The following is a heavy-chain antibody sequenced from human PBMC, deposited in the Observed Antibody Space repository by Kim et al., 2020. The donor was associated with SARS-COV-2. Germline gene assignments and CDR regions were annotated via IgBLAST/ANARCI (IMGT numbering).Heavy chain of an antibody. Sequence: SETLSLTCTVSGGSISSSSYYWGWIRQPPGKGLEWIGSIYYSGSTYYNPSLKSRVTISVDTSKNQFSLKLSSVTAADTAVYYCARQWNIVGATDYYYYYGMDVWGQGTTVTVSS. CDR2: IYYSGST. J-gene: IGHJ6*02. CDR1: GGSISSSSYY. V-gene: IGHV4-39*01. CDR3: ARQWNIVGATDYYYYYGMDV. D-gene: IGHD1-26*01.